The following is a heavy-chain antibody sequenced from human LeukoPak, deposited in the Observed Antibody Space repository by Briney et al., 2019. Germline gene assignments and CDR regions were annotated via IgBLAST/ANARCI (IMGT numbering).Heavy chain of an antibody. CDR1: GFTFSSYW. V-gene: IGHV3-7*01. D-gene: IGHD3-10*01. J-gene: IGHJ4*02. CDR3: AKDLGSGSYHFDY. Sequence: PGGSLRLSCAASGFTFSSYWMSWVRQAPGKGLEWVANIKQDGSEKYYVDSVKGRFTISRDNAKNSLYLQMNSLRAEDTAVYYCAKDLGSGSYHFDYWGQGTLVTVSS. CDR2: IKQDGSEK.